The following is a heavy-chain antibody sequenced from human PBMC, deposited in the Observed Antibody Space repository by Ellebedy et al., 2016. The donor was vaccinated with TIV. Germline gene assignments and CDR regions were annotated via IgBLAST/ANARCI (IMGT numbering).Heavy chain of an antibody. D-gene: IGHD5-18*01. J-gene: IGHJ4*02. V-gene: IGHV3-33*01. CDR3: ARDRGYSYGSRYFDF. CDR2: IWYDGSNK. CDR1: GFTFSSYG. Sequence: GESLKISCAASGFTFSSYGMHWVRQAPGKGLEWVAVIWYDGSNKYYADSVKGRFTISRDNSKNTLYLQMSSLRAEDTAVYYCARDRGYSYGSRYFDFWGQGALVTVSS.